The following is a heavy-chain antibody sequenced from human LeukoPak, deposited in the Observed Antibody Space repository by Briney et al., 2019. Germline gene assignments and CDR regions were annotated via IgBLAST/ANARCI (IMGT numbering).Heavy chain of an antibody. CDR2: INPNSGGT. CDR1: GYTFTGYY. J-gene: IGHJ4*02. V-gene: IGHV1-2*02. D-gene: IGHD1-26*01. Sequence: ASVNVSCKASGYTFTGYYMHWVRQAPGQGLEWMGWINPNSGGTNYAQKFQGRVTMTRDTSISTAYMELSRLRSDDTAVYYCASPTSLSGSYSLFDYWGQGTLVTVSS. CDR3: ASPTSLSGSYSLFDY.